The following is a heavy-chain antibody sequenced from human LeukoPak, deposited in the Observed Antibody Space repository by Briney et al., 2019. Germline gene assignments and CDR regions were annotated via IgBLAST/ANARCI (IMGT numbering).Heavy chain of an antibody. CDR3: ARSNYYYYYMDV. V-gene: IGHV3-30*04. J-gene: IGHJ6*03. Sequence: PGGSLRLSCAASGFTFSSYVMHWVRQAPGKGLEWVAIISYDGSNEYYADSVKGRFTISRDNAKNTLYLQMNSLRAEDTAVYYCARSNYYYYYMDVWGKGTTVTISS. CDR1: GFTFSSYV. CDR2: ISYDGSNE.